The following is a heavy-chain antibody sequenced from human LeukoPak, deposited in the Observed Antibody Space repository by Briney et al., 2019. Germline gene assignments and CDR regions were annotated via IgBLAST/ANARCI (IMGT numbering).Heavy chain of an antibody. D-gene: IGHD3-9*01. CDR2: IYYSGST. J-gene: IGHJ5*02. CDR1: GGSISRYY. CDR3: AKGDIRYFVNWFDP. Sequence: PSGTLSLTCTVSGGSISRYYWSWIRQPPGKGLEWIGYIYYSGSTNYNPSLKSRVTISVDTSKNQFSLKLSSVTAADTALFFQAKGDIRYFVNWFDPWGQGTLVTVSS. V-gene: IGHV4-59*08.